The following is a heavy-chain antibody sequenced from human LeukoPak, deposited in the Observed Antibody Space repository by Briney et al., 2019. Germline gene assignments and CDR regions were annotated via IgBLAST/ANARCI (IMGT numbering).Heavy chain of an antibody. D-gene: IGHD1-26*01. J-gene: IGHJ6*03. Sequence: SETLSLTCTASGYSISSGYYWGWIRQPPGKGLEWIGSIYHSGRTYYNPSLKSRATISVDTSKNQFSLKLTSVTAADTAIYYCARLSDKYYYYMDVWGKGTTVTVSS. CDR2: IYHSGRT. V-gene: IGHV4-38-2*02. CDR1: GYSISSGYY. CDR3: ARLSDKYYYYMDV.